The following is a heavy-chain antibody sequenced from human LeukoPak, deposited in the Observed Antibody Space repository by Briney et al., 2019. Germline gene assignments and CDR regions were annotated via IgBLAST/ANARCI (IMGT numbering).Heavy chain of an antibody. J-gene: IGHJ5*02. CDR2: IYYSGST. Sequence: SETLSLTCTVSGVSISSSDYYWGWIRQPPGKGLEWIGSIYYSGSTNYNPSLKSRVTISVDTSKNQFSLKLTSVTAADTAVYYCARYGYRYAGNWFDPWGRGTLVTVSS. V-gene: IGHV4-39*07. CDR3: ARYGYRYAGNWFDP. D-gene: IGHD5-18*01. CDR1: GVSISSSDYY.